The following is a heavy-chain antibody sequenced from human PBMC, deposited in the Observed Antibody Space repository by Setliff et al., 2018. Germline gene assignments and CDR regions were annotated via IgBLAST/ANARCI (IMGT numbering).Heavy chain of an antibody. CDR2: ISHTGST. CDR3: ARGGVLGTGDFDY. V-gene: IGHV4-39*07. J-gene: IGHJ4*02. Sequence: SETLSLTCTVSVASITNINYYWAWIRQSPGKGLEWMGEISHTGSTNYNPSLKSRVTISINTYKKQFYLLMNSVTAAATGVYFGARGGVLGTGDFDYWGQGTLVTVSS. D-gene: IGHD3-16*01. CDR1: VASITNINYY.